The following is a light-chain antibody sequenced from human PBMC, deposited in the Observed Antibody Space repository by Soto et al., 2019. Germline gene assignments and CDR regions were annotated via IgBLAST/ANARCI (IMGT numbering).Light chain of an antibody. CDR3: QQYGSSPPVT. CDR2: GAS. V-gene: IGKV3D-15*01. J-gene: IGKJ5*01. Sequence: EIGMTQSPDTVSVSPGERVTLSCRASQTVTSNLAWYQQKPGQSPRLLIYGASTRATGTPARFSGSGSGTEFTLTINSPQSEDFAVYYCQQYGSSPPVTFGQGTRLEIK. CDR1: QTVTSN.